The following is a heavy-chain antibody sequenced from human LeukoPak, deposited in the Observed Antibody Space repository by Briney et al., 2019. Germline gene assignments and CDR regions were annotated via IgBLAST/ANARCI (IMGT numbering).Heavy chain of an antibody. J-gene: IGHJ5*02. Sequence: SETLSLTCTVSGGSISSSSYYWGWIRQPPGKGLEWIGSIYYSGSTYYNPSLKSRVTISVDTSKNQFSLKLSSVTAADTAVYYCARVGSVVVVAALYPYNWFDPWGQGTLVTVSS. D-gene: IGHD2-15*01. CDR1: GGSISSSSYY. V-gene: IGHV4-39*07. CDR3: ARVGSVVVVAALYPYNWFDP. CDR2: IYYSGST.